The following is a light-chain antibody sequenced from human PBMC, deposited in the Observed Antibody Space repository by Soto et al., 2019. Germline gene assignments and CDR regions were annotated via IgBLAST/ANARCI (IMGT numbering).Light chain of an antibody. CDR2: DVS. Sequence: QSALTQPRSLSGSPGQSVTISCTGTSSDVGGYNYVSWYQQHPGKAPKLMIYDVSKRPSGVPDRFSGSKSGSTASLTISGLQAEDEADYYCCSYAGSYSYVFGTGTKVTVL. J-gene: IGLJ1*01. CDR1: SSDVGGYNY. V-gene: IGLV2-11*01. CDR3: CSYAGSYSYV.